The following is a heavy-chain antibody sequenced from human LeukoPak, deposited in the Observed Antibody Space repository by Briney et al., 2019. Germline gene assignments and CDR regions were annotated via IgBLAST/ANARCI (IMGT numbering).Heavy chain of an antibody. CDR1: GFTFSSYA. CDR3: AKGAYFDY. V-gene: IGHV3-23*01. Sequence: GGSLRLSCAASGFTFSSYAMSWVRQAPGKGLEWVSSIIVSGGSTYYADSVQGRFTISRDNSKNTLYMQMNSLRAEDTAIYYCAKGAYFDYWGQGTLVTVSS. J-gene: IGHJ4*02. CDR2: IIVSGGST.